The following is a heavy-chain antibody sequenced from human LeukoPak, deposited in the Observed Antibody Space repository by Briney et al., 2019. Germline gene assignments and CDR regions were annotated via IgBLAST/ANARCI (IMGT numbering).Heavy chain of an antibody. J-gene: IGHJ6*02. D-gene: IGHD4-11*01. CDR1: GGSVSSGSYY. CDR3: AREIDDYSIVQSQYYGMDV. V-gene: IGHV4-61*01. Sequence: SETLSLTCTVSGGSVSSGSYYWSWIRQPPGKGLEWIGYIYYSGSTKYNPSLKSRVTISADTSKNQFSLKLTSVTAADTAVYYCAREIDDYSIVQSQYYGMDVWGQGTTVTVSS. CDR2: IYYSGST.